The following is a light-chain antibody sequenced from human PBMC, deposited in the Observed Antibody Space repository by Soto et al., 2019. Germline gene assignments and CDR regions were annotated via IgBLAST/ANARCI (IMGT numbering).Light chain of an antibody. CDR2: EVS. V-gene: IGLV2-14*01. CDR1: SSDVGGYNY. J-gene: IGLJ1*01. Sequence: QSVLTQPASVSGSPGQSITISCTGTSSDVGGYNYVSWYQQHPGKAPKLKIYEVSNRPSGVSNRFSGSKSGNTASLTISGLQAEDEADYYCSSYTSSSTQVFGTGTKVTVL. CDR3: SSYTSSSTQV.